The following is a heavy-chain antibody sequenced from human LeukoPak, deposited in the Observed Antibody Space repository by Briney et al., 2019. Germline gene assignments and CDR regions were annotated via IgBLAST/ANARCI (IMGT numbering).Heavy chain of an antibody. D-gene: IGHD3-22*01. Sequence: GGSLRLSCAASGFTFSDYYMSWIRQAPGKGLEWVSYISSSSSYTNYADSVKGRFTISRDNAKNSLYLQMNSLRAEDTAVYYCAKDNSNYYDNTGYWGQGTLVTVSS. V-gene: IGHV3-11*05. CDR3: AKDNSNYYDNTGY. CDR1: GFTFSDYY. J-gene: IGHJ4*02. CDR2: ISSSSSYT.